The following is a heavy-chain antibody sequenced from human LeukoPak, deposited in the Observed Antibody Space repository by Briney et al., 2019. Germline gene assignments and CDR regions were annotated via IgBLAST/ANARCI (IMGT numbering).Heavy chain of an antibody. Sequence: ASVKVSCKASGGTFSSYAISWVRQAPGQGLEWMGGIIPIFGTANYAQKFQGRVTITADKSTSTAYMELSSLRSEDTAVYYCASRSGSDYYYYYMDVWGKGTTVTVSS. CDR2: IIPIFGTA. D-gene: IGHD3-10*01. J-gene: IGHJ6*03. CDR1: GGTFSSYA. V-gene: IGHV1-69*06. CDR3: ASRSGSDYYYYYMDV.